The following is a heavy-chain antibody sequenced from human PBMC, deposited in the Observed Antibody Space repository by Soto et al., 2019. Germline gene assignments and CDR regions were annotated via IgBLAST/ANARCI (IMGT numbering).Heavy chain of an antibody. Sequence: SETLSLTCTVSGGSISSSSYYWGWIRQPPGKGLEWIGSIYYSGSTYYNPSLKSRVTISVDTSKNQFSLKLSSVTAADTAVYYCARLTKGERLWNARNFDYWGQGTLVTVSS. D-gene: IGHD1-1*01. CDR1: GGSISSSSYY. J-gene: IGHJ4*02. CDR3: ARLTKGERLWNARNFDY. CDR2: IYYSGST. V-gene: IGHV4-39*01.